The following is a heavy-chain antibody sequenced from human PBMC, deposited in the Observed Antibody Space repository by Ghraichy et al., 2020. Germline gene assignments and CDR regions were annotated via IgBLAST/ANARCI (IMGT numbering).Heavy chain of an antibody. CDR1: GFTFSSYA. D-gene: IGHD3-10*01. CDR2: ISGSGGST. J-gene: IGHJ4*02. CDR3: AKVPVALLWFGESPTFDY. V-gene: IGHV3-23*01. Sequence: GGSLRLSCAASGFTFSSYAMSWVRQAPGKGLEWVSAISGSGGSTYYADSVKGRFTISRDNSKNTLYLQMNSLRAEDTAVYYCAKVPVALLWFGESPTFDYWGQGTLVTVSS.